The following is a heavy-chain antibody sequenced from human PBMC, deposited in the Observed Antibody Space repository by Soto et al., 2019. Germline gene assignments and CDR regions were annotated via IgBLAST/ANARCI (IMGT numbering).Heavy chain of an antibody. J-gene: IGHJ4*02. CDR2: IYWDDDE. D-gene: IGHD3-10*01. V-gene: IGHV2-5*02. Sequence: QITLKESGPTLVKPAQTLALTCTFSGFSLTTDGEGVGWVRQPPGEALEWLALIYWDDDERYSPSLKTRLTITKDPSKNQVVLIMTNVDPVDTATYYCALSRNLITEDAQVGDFDSWGQGTLVMFSS. CDR3: ALSRNLITEDAQVGDFDS. CDR1: GFSLTTDGEG.